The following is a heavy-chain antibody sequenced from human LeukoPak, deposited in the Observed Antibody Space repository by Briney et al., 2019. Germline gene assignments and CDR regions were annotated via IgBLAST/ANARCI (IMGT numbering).Heavy chain of an antibody. CDR3: ARESRRAYYFDY. J-gene: IGHJ4*02. CDR1: GFTFSAYN. V-gene: IGHV3-21*01. Sequence: GGSLRLSCAASGFTFSAYNMNWVRRTPGKGLEWVSSITTSSSYVFYADSVRGRFTISRDNAKNSLYLQMNSLRAEDTAVYYCARESRRAYYFDYWGQGTLVTVSS. CDR2: ITTSSSYV.